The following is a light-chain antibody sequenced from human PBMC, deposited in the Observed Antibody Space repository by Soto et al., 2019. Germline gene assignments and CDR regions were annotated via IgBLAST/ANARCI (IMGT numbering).Light chain of an antibody. CDR3: GADHGSGSTYVYV. J-gene: IGLJ1*01. CDR2: VGTGGIVG. V-gene: IGLV9-49*01. CDR1: SGYSNYK. Sequence: QPVLTQPPSASASLGASVTLTCTLSSGYSNYKVDWYQQRPGEGPRFVMRVGTGGIVGSKGDGIPDRFSVLGSGLNRYLTIKNIQEEDESDYYCGADHGSGSTYVYVFGSGTKLTVL.